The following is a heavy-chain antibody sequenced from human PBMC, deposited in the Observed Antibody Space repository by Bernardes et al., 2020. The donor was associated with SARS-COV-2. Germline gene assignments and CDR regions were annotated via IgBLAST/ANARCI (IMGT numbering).Heavy chain of an antibody. D-gene: IGHD3-10*01. CDR2: ISSSGSTI. CDR1: GFTFSSYE. Sequence: GGSLRLSCAASGFTFSSYEMNWVRQAPGKGLEWVSYISSSGSTIYYADSVKGRFTISRDNAKNSLYLQMNSLRAEDTAVYYCAIAGPVQGVTPYYYYGMDVWGQGTTVTVSS. CDR3: AIAGPVQGVTPYYYYGMDV. J-gene: IGHJ6*02. V-gene: IGHV3-48*03.